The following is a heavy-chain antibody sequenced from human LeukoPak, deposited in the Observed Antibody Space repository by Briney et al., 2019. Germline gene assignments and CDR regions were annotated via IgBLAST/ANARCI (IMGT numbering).Heavy chain of an antibody. CDR3: AKDISTSLYCSSTSCSHLFDP. Sequence: GGSLRLSCAASGFTFDDYAMHWVRQAPGKGLEWVSGISWNSGSIGYADPVKGRFTISRDNAKNSLYLQMNSLRAEDTALYYCAKDISTSLYCSSTSCSHLFDPWGQGTLVTVSS. D-gene: IGHD2-2*01. J-gene: IGHJ5*02. V-gene: IGHV3-9*01. CDR1: GFTFDDYA. CDR2: ISWNSGSI.